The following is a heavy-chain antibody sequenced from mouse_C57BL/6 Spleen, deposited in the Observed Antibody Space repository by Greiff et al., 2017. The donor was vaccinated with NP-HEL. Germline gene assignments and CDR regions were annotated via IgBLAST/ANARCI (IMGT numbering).Heavy chain of an antibody. CDR2: INPNNGGT. CDR1: GYTFTDYN. Sequence: EVQLQQSGPELAKPGASVKIPCKASGYTFTDYNMDWVKQSHGKSLEWIGDINPNNGGTIYNQKFKGKATLTVDKSSSTAYMELRSLTSEDTAVYYCARHDGYPPFFDYWGQGTTLTVSS. CDR3: ARHDGYPPFFDY. D-gene: IGHD2-3*01. V-gene: IGHV1-18*01. J-gene: IGHJ2*01.